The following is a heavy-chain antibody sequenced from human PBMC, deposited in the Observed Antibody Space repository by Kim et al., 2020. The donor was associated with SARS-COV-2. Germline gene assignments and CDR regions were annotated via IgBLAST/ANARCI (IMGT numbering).Heavy chain of an antibody. CDR3: SDLMG. V-gene: IGHV3-73*01. CDR1: GFTFSDST. D-gene: IGHD3-10*01. J-gene: IGHJ6*03. Sequence: GGSLRLSCAASGFTFSDSTIHWVRQASGKGLEWVGRIRSKAHSYATVYAASVKDRFTISRDDSKNTAYLQMNSLKTEDTAVYYCSDLMGGGKGTTVTVSS. CDR2: IRSKAHSYAT.